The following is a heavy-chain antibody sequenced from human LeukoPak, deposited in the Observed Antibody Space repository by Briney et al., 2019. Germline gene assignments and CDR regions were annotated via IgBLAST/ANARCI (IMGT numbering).Heavy chain of an antibody. J-gene: IGHJ3*02. CDR2: IFYSGST. CDR1: GGSISSYY. CDR3: ARPGVGSGRYGAFDI. Sequence: SETLSLTCTVSGGSISSYYWSWIRQPPGKGLEWIGYIFYSGSTNYSPSLECRVTMSVDTSKNQFSLKLRSVTAADTAVYYCARPGVGSGRYGAFDIWGQGTLVIVSS. D-gene: IGHD5-18*01. V-gene: IGHV4-59*08.